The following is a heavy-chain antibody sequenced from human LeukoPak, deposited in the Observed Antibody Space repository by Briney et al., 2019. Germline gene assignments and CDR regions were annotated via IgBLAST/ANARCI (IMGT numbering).Heavy chain of an antibody. Sequence: GGSLRFSCAASGFTFSSYAMSWVRQAPGKGLEWVSAISGSGGSTYYADSVKGRFTISRDNSKNTLYLQMNSLRAEDTAVYYCAKAGLPTTLSYYYYYYMDVWGKGTTVAVSS. D-gene: IGHD1-1*01. CDR2: ISGSGGST. CDR3: AKAGLPTTLSYYYYYYMDV. J-gene: IGHJ6*03. V-gene: IGHV3-23*01. CDR1: GFTFSSYA.